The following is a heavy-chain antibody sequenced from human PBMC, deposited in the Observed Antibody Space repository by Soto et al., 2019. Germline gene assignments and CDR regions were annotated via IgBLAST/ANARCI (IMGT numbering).Heavy chain of an antibody. CDR3: ARDGSDYSTSGHYDP. CDR1: GGTHSSYA. CDR2: IIPIFSTR. J-gene: IGHJ5*02. D-gene: IGHD3-22*01. Sequence: SVKVSCKVTGGTHSSYAITWVRQAPGQGLEWMGGIIPIFSTRDYAQKFQGRVTITADPSTSTAYLELSGLTSDDTAVYYCARDGSDYSTSGHYDPWGQGTLVTVSS. V-gene: IGHV1-69*13.